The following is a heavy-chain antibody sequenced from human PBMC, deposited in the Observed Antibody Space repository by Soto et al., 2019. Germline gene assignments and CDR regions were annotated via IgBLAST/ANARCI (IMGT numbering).Heavy chain of an antibody. J-gene: IGHJ6*02. D-gene: IGHD3-3*01. CDR1: GGSFSGYY. Sequence: SETLSLTCAVYGGSFSGYYWSWIRQPPGKGLEWIGEINHSGSTNYNPSLKSRVTISVDTSKNQFSLKLSSVTAADTAVYYCARGGVTIFGVVHYYYYGMDVWAQGTTVTSP. CDR2: INHSGST. V-gene: IGHV4-34*01. CDR3: ARGGVTIFGVVHYYYYGMDV.